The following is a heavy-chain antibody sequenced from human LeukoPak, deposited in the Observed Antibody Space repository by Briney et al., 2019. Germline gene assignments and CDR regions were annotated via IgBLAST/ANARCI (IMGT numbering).Heavy chain of an antibody. CDR3: ARVTQFFSFDY. V-gene: IGHV1-69*13. Sequence: ASVKVSCKASGGAFSSYAISWVRQAPGQGLEWMGGIIPIFGTANYAQKFQGRVTITADESTSTAYMELSSLGSEDTAVYYCARVTQFFSFDYWGQGTLVTVSS. CDR1: GGAFSSYA. CDR2: IIPIFGTA. J-gene: IGHJ4*02.